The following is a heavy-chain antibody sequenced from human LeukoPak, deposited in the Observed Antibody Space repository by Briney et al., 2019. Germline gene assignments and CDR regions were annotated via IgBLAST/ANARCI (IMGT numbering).Heavy chain of an antibody. D-gene: IGHD6-25*01. Sequence: GTSLRLSCAASGFPFSNYGMHWVRQAPGKGLEWVAVIWYDASNENYADAVKGRFTISRDNSKNTLYLQMTSLRAEDTALYYCAKGRGYSTYYFDYWGQGTLVTVSS. CDR1: GFPFSNYG. V-gene: IGHV3-33*06. CDR3: AKGRGYSTYYFDY. J-gene: IGHJ4*02. CDR2: IWYDASNE.